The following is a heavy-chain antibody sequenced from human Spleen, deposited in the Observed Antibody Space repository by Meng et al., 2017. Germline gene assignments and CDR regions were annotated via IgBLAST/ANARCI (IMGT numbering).Heavy chain of an antibody. CDR1: GGSFSTYY. J-gene: IGHJ4*02. V-gene: IGHV4-34*01. D-gene: IGHD6-13*01. CDR2: IYHSGST. CDR3: ARDMDAAAGTGY. Sequence: SETLSLTCAVDGGSFSTYYWSRIRQPPGKGLEWIGSIYHSGSTYYNPSLKSRVTISVDTSKNQFSLKLSSVTAADTAVYYRARDMDAAAGTGYWGQGTLVTVSS.